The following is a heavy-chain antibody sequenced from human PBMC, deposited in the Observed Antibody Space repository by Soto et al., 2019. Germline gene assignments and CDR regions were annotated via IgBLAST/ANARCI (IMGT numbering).Heavy chain of an antibody. CDR1: GDSVSISY. CDR3: AREGYDILPGYQHRYFDY. Sequence: PSDCLALTSASCGDSVSISYCRGIRQPPGKGLEWGGFIYYSGSTNYDPSLKSRVTISVDTSKNQFSLKLSSVTAADPAVYYCAREGYDILPGYQHRYFDYWGQGPLVPVSS. V-gene: IGHV4-59*02. J-gene: IGHJ4*02. CDR2: IYYSGST. D-gene: IGHD3-9*01.